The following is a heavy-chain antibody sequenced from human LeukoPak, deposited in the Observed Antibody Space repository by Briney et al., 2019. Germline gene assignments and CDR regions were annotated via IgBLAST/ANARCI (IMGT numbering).Heavy chain of an antibody. CDR3: TKYRSGHY. CDR1: GFTFSDSD. D-gene: IGHD6-19*01. CDR2: ITTKRSNYAT. J-gene: IGHJ4*02. V-gene: IGHV3-73*01. Sequence: GGSLRLSCAASGFTFSDSDIHGVRPASGKGLEWVGRITTKRSNYATAYTASVKGSFTIYRHDSENTAYLQMKSLETEDTALYCCTKYRSGHYWGQGTLVTVSS.